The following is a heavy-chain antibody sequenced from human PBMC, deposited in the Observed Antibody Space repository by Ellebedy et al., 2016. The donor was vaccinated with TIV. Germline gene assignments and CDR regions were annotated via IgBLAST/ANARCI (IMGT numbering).Heavy chain of an antibody. J-gene: IGHJ4*02. V-gene: IGHV4-39*07. D-gene: IGHD1-1*01. CDR2: MYYSGTT. CDR3: ARVLRAGRDGDFFDA. CDR1: GGSISSSSFF. Sequence: MPGGSLRLSCTVPGGSISSSSFFWGWIRQPPGKGLEWVANMYYSGTTFYSPSLKSQLTISMDTSKNQFSRNLSSVTAADTAVYYCARVLRAGRDGDFFDAWGQGTLVTVSS.